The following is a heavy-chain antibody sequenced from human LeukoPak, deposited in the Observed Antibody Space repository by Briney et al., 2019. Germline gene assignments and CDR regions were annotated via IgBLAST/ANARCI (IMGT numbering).Heavy chain of an antibody. CDR2: ISSSSSYI. D-gene: IGHD3-16*01. CDR3: ARYGGLTRGWYWFDP. J-gene: IGHJ5*02. CDR1: GFIFSGYS. V-gene: IGHV3-21*04. Sequence: GGSLRLSCAASGFIFSGYSMNWVRQAPGKGLEWVSSISSSSSYIYYADSVKGRFTISRDNAKNSLYLQMNSLRAEDTAVYYCARYGGLTRGWYWFDPWGQGTLVTVSS.